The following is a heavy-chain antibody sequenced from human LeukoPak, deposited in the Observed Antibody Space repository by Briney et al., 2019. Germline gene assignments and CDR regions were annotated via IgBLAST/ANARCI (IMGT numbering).Heavy chain of an antibody. D-gene: IGHD6-6*01. Sequence: GGSLRLSCAASGFTFSSYGMHWVRQAPGKGLEWVAVIWYDGSNKYYADSVKGRFTISRDNSKNTLYLQMNSLRAEDTAVYYCAKGGTAARPRYYYQMDVWGKGTTVTVSS. CDR1: GFTFSSYG. J-gene: IGHJ6*03. CDR3: AKGGTAARPRYYYQMDV. CDR2: IWYDGSNK. V-gene: IGHV3-33*06.